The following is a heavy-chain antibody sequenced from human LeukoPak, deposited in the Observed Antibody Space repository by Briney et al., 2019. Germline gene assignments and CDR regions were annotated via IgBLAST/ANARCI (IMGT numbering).Heavy chain of an antibody. CDR1: GFTFSSYE. J-gene: IGHJ4*02. D-gene: IGHD1-26*01. V-gene: IGHV3-48*03. CDR2: ISNSGSTI. Sequence: GGSLRLSCAASGFTFSSYEINWVRQAPGKGLEWISHISNSGSTIHYGDSVKGRFTISRDNAKNSLYLQMDSLRAEDTAVYYCASLPLGYSGSFWGQGTLVTVSS. CDR3: ASLPLGYSGSF.